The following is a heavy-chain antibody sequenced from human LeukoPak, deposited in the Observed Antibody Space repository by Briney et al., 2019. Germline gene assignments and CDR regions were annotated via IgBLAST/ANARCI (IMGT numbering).Heavy chain of an antibody. CDR1: GGSISSYY. D-gene: IGHD3-3*01. CDR2: IYYSGST. J-gene: IGHJ4*02. Sequence: SETLSLTCTVSGGSISSYYWSWIRQPPGKGLEWIGYIYYSGSTNYNPSLKSRVTISVDTSKNQFSLKLSSVTAADTAVYYCARGPPETRTTYYDFWSGYEGGPYFDYWGQGTLVTVSS. CDR3: ARGPPETRTTYYDFWSGYEGGPYFDY. V-gene: IGHV4-59*01.